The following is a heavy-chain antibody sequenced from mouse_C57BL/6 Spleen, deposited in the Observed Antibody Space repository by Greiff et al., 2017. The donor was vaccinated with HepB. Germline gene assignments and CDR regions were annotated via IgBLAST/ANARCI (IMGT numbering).Heavy chain of an antibody. CDR3: ARGGVGYPYYAMDY. J-gene: IGHJ4*01. CDR2: INPNNGGT. V-gene: IGHV1-26*01. Sequence: EVQLQQSGTELVKPGASVKISCKASGYTFTDYYMNWVKQSHGKSLEWIGDINPNNGGTSYNQKFKGKATLTVDKSSSTAYMELRSLTSEDSAVYYCARGGVGYPYYAMDYWGQGTSVTVSS. CDR1: GYTFTDYY. D-gene: IGHD1-2*01.